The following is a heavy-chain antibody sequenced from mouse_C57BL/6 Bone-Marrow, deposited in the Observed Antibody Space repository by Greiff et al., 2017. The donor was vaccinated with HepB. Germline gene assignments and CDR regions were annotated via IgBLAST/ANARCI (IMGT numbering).Heavy chain of an antibody. Sequence: PGQGLEWIGDIYPGSGSTNYNEKFKSKATLTVDTSSSTAYMQISSLTSEDSAVYYCARSVGYSAFAYWGQGTLVTVSA. CDR3: ARSVGYSAFAY. CDR2: IYPGSGST. J-gene: IGHJ3*01. D-gene: IGHD3-1*01. V-gene: IGHV1-55*01.